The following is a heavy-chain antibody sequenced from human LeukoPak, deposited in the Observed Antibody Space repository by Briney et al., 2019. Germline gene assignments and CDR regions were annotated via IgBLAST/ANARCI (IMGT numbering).Heavy chain of an antibody. V-gene: IGHV3-11*01. CDR1: GFTFTDYY. CDR3: TSRPAVEMATVGDY. J-gene: IGHJ4*02. D-gene: IGHD5-24*01. CDR2: ISPTGSRI. Sequence: PGGSLRLSCAASGFTFTDYYMSWIRQAPGKGLEWISYISPTGSRIYYTDSVKGRFTISRDNSKNTLYLQMNSLITEDTAVYYCTSRPAVEMATVGDYWGQGTLVTVSS.